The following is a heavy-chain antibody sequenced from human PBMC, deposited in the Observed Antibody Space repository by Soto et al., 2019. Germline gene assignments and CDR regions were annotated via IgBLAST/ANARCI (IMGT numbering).Heavy chain of an antibody. CDR3: ARGHKWELLREDAFDI. V-gene: IGHV3-33*01. J-gene: IGHJ3*02. Sequence: QVQLVESGGGVVQPGRSLRLSCAASGFTFSSYGMHWVRQAPGKGLEWVAVIWYDGSNKYYADSVKGRFTISRDNSKNTLYLQMNSLRAEDTAVYYCARGHKWELLREDAFDIWGQGTMVTVSS. CDR2: IWYDGSNK. D-gene: IGHD1-26*01. CDR1: GFTFSSYG.